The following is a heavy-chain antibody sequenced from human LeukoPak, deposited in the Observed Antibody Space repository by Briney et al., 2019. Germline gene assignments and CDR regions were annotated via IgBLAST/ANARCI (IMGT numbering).Heavy chain of an antibody. D-gene: IGHD3-22*01. CDR2: INPNSGGT. CDR1: GYTFTSYY. J-gene: IGHJ3*02. Sequence: ASVKVSCKASGYTFTSYYMHWVRQAPGQGLEWMGWINPNSGGTNYAQKFQGRVTMTRDTSISTAYMELSRLRSDDTAVYYCATQSGYLVAFDIWGQGTMVTVSS. V-gene: IGHV1-2*02. CDR3: ATQSGYLVAFDI.